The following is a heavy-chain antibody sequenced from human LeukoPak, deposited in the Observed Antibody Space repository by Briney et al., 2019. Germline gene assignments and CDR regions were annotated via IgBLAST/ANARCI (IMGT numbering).Heavy chain of an antibody. CDR1: RYTFTGYY. D-gene: IGHD3-3*01. V-gene: IGHV1-2*02. J-gene: IGHJ5*02. Sequence: ASVKVSCKASRYTFTGYYMHWVRQAPGQGLEWMGWINPNNGGTNYAQKFQGRVTMTRDTSISTAYMELSRLGSDDTAVYYCARDQFYDFWSGYSNWFDPWGQGTLVTVSS. CDR3: ARDQFYDFWSGYSNWFDP. CDR2: INPNNGGT.